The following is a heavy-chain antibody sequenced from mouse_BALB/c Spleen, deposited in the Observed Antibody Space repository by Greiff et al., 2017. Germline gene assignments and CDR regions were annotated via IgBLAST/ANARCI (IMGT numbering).Heavy chain of an antibody. CDR1: GFTFSNYW. J-gene: IGHJ1*01. CDR3: TSLCFDV. Sequence: EVHLVESGGGLVQPGGSMKLSCVASGFTFSNYWMNWVRQSPEKGLEWVAEIRLKSNNYATHYAESVKGRFTISRDDSKSGVYLQMNNLRAEDTGIYYSTSLCFDVWGAGTTVTVSS. V-gene: IGHV6-6*02. CDR2: IRLKSNNYAT.